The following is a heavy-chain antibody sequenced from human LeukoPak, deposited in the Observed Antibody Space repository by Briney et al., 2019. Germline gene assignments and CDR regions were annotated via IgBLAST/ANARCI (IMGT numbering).Heavy chain of an antibody. CDR1: GYTFTSYD. D-gene: IGHD2-15*01. CDR2: MSPNSGNT. V-gene: IGHV1-8*01. CDR3: ARYCSGGSCYYPFDY. J-gene: IGHJ4*02. Sequence: ASVKVSCKASGYTFTSYDINWVRQTTGQGLEWMGWMSPNSGNTGYAQKFQGRVTVTRNTSISTAYMELSSLRSEDTAVYYCARYCSGGSCYYPFDYWGQGTLVTVSS.